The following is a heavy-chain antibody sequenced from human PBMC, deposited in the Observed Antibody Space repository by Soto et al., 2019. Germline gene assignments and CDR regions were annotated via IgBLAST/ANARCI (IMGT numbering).Heavy chain of an antibody. J-gene: IGHJ5*02. Sequence: SETLSLTCAVYGGSFSGYYWSWIRQPPGKGLEWIGEINHSGSTNYNPSLKSRVTISVDTSKNQFSLKLSSVTAADTAVYYCASLYCSSTSCPNWFDPWGQGTLVTVSS. CDR2: INHSGST. V-gene: IGHV4-34*01. D-gene: IGHD2-2*01. CDR1: GGSFSGYY. CDR3: ASLYCSSTSCPNWFDP.